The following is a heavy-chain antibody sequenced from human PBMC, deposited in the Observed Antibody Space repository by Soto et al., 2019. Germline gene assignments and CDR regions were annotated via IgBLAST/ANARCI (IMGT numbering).Heavy chain of an antibody. CDR3: ARPGATAYGMDV. Sequence: PGESLKISCKTSGYNFATSWIGWVRQMPGKGPEWMGIIYPADSDTRYSPSFQGQVTISADKSINTAYLQWTSLKASDTAMYYCARPGATAYGMDVWGQGTTVTVSS. CDR2: IYPADSDT. CDR1: GYNFATSW. V-gene: IGHV5-51*01. J-gene: IGHJ6*02.